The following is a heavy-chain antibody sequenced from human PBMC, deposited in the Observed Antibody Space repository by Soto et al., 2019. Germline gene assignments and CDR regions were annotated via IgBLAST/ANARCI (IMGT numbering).Heavy chain of an antibody. CDR3: ARVAVVVAADTDAFDI. V-gene: IGHV4-31*03. Sequence: SETLSLTCTVSGGSISSGGYYWSWIRQHPGKGLEWIGYIYYSGSTYYNPSLKSRVTISVDTSKNQFSLKLSSVTAADTAVYYCARVAVVVAADTDAFDIWGQGTMVTVSS. CDR2: IYYSGST. CDR1: GGSISSGGYY. J-gene: IGHJ3*02. D-gene: IGHD2-15*01.